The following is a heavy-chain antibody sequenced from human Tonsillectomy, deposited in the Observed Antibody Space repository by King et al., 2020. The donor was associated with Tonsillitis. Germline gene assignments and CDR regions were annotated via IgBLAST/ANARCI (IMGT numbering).Heavy chain of an antibody. Sequence: QLQESGPGLVKPSETLSLTCTVSGGSISSYDWSWIRQPAGKGLEWIGRIYTSGSTNYNPSLKNRVTMSVDTSKNLFSLKLSSVTAADTAVYYCAGDWDYGSGRASLDYWGQGTLVTVSS. CDR3: AGDWDYGSGRASLDY. CDR2: IYTSGST. J-gene: IGHJ4*02. V-gene: IGHV4-4*07. CDR1: GGSISSYD. D-gene: IGHD3-10*01.